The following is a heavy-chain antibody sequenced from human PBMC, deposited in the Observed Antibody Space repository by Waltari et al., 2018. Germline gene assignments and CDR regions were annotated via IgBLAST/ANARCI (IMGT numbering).Heavy chain of an antibody. CDR1: GDSISRGDYC. CDR2: ISYSGST. CDR3: ARATFGDLFLFDF. V-gene: IGHV4-31*03. Sequence: QVQLQESGPGLVKASQTLSLTCTVSGDSISRGDYCLTWFRQRPGKGLEWIGYISYSGSTYYNPSLNSRVTISVETSQNQFSLKLSSVTAADTAVYYCARATFGDLFLFDFWGPGTLVSVSS. J-gene: IGHJ4*02. D-gene: IGHD3-10*01.